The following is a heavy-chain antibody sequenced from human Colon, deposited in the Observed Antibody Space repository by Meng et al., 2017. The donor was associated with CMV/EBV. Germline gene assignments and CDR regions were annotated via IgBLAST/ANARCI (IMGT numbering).Heavy chain of an antibody. V-gene: IGHV4-34*01. CDR2: IHHSGST. CDR3: SRGADPYKSGIY. J-gene: IGHJ4*02. CDR1: GGSLSGYY. D-gene: IGHD5-24*01. Sequence: QVQLPEWGEGLLRPSGTLSLTCTVYGGSLSGYYWTWIRQPPGKVLEWIGEIHHSGSTFYNPSLNNRVSISVDTSKNQFSLNLRSVTAADTAVYYCSRGADPYKSGIYWGQGALVTVSS.